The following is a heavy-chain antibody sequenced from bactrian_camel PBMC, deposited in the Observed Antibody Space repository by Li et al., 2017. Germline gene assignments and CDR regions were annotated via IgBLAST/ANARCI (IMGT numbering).Heavy chain of an antibody. Sequence: QLVESGGGSVQAGGSLRLSCAASGYTYRGMCVAWFRQAPGKEREGVETLEGDGRETYADSVLGRFTISRDNAKNTLYLQMNSLKPEDTAIYYCAADRPHYNECPYWGQGTQVTVS. CDR3: AADRPHYNECPY. V-gene: IGHV3S53*01. D-gene: IGHD4*01. CDR2: LEGDGRE. CDR1: GYTYRGMC. J-gene: IGHJ4*01.